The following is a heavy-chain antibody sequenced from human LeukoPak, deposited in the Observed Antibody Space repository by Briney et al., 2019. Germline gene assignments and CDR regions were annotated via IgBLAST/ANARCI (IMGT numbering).Heavy chain of an antibody. D-gene: IGHD5-18*01. V-gene: IGHV3-20*01. CDR2: TNWNGGTT. J-gene: IGHJ4*02. Sequence: GGSLRLSCAVSGLRLDDHGMNWVRQAPGKGLEWVYGTNWNGGTTGYVDSVKGRFTISRDNAKNSLYLQMNSLRAEDTALYHCARDRSYGSFDYWGQGTLVTVSS. CDR1: GLRLDDHG. CDR3: ARDRSYGSFDY.